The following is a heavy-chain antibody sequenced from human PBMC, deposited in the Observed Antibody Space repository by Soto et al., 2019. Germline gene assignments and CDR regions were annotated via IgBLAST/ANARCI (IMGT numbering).Heavy chain of an antibody. Sequence: HPGGSLRLSCAASGFTFTSYWMNWVRQAPGKGLVWVSRISYDGRTTNYADSVKGRFTISRDHAQNTLYLQMNSLRAEDTAVYYCARGQWELDFWGQRALV. CDR2: ISYDGRTT. D-gene: IGHD1-26*01. CDR1: GFTFTSYW. J-gene: IGHJ4*02. V-gene: IGHV3-74*01. CDR3: ARGQWELDF.